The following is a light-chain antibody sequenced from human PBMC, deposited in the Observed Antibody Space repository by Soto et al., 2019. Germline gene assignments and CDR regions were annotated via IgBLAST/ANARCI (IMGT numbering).Light chain of an antibody. J-gene: IGKJ1*01. Sequence: EIVLTQSPGTLSLSPGEGATLSCRASQSVDSRHLSWYQQKPGQAPRLLIYGASSRATGIPDRFSGSGSGTDFTLTSSRLEPEDFAVYYCQQYVASQTFGQGTRVEIK. CDR2: GAS. CDR3: QQYVASQT. V-gene: IGKV3-20*01. CDR1: QSVDSRH.